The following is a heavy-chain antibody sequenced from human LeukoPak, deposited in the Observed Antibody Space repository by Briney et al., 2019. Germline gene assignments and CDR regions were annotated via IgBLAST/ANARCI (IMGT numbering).Heavy chain of an antibody. CDR2: IYHIGST. J-gene: IGHJ3*02. CDR1: GGSISSTNW. V-gene: IGHV4-4*01. CDR3: ASRVYGAFDI. D-gene: IGHD6-13*01. Sequence: SETLSLTCAVSGGSISSTNWWSWVRQPPGKGLEWIGEIYHIGSTNYNPSLKSRVTISVDTSKNQFSLKLSSVTAADTAVYCCASRVYGAFDIWGQGTMVTVSS.